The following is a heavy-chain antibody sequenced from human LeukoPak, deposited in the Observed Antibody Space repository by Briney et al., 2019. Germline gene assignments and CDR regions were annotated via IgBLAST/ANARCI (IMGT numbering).Heavy chain of an antibody. CDR1: GFTFSSYW. J-gene: IGHJ6*03. D-gene: IGHD3-16*01. CDR2: INSDGSST. CDR3: AREGGLYYYSYYYMDV. V-gene: IGHV3-74*01. Sequence: AGGSLRLSCAASGFTFSSYWMHWVRHAPGKGLVWVSRINSDGSSTSYADSVKGRFTISRDNAKNALYLQMNSLRAEDTALYYCAREGGLYYYSYYYMDVWGKGTTVTVSS.